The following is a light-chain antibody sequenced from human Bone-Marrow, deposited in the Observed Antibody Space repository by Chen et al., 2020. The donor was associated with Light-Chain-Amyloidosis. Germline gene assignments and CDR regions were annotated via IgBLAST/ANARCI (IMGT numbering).Light chain of an antibody. CDR2: DDS. Sequence: YVLTQPSSVSVAPGQTATIACGGNNIGSTSVHWYQQTPGQAPLLVFYDDSDRPSGIPARLSGSNSGNTATLTISRVEAGDEADYYCQVWDRSSDRPVFGGGTKLTVL. J-gene: IGLJ3*02. CDR3: QVWDRSSDRPV. CDR1: NIGSTS. V-gene: IGLV3-21*02.